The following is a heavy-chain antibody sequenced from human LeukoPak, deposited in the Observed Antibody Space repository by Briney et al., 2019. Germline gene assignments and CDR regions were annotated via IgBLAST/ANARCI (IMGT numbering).Heavy chain of an antibody. V-gene: IGHV4-59*08. CDR1: GDSISSYY. D-gene: IGHD6-19*01. CDR2: IYYSGST. J-gene: IGHJ5*02. CDR3: ARHIRYSSGWYDWANWFDP. Sequence: SETLSLTRTVSGDSISSYYWSWIRQPPGKGLEWIGYIYYSGSTNYNPSLKSRVTISVDTSKNQFSLKLSSVTAADTAVYYCARHIRYSSGWYDWANWFDPWGQGTLVTVSS.